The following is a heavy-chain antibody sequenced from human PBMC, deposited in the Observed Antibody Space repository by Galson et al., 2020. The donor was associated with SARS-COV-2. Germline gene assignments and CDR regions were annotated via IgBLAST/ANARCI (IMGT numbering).Heavy chain of an antibody. CDR3: ARAGGDGFGTYYFDY. V-gene: IGHV3-13*01. Sequence: GESLKISCAASGFTFSSYDMHWVRQATGKGLEWVSAIGTAGDTYYPGSVKGRFTISRENAKNSLYLQMNSLRAGDTAVYYCARAGGDGFGTYYFDYWGQGTLVTVSS. J-gene: IGHJ4*02. CDR2: IGTAGDT. CDR1: GFTFSSYD. D-gene: IGHD1-1*01.